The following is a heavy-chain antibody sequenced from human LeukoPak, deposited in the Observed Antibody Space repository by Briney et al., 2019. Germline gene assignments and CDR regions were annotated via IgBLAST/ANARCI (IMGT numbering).Heavy chain of an antibody. CDR3: ARVSDYGDYVGIDY. Sequence: GASVKVSCKASGYTFTSYAMHWVRQAPGQRREWMGWINAGNGNTKYSQKFQGRVTITRDTSASTAYMELSSLRSGDTAVYYCARVSDYGDYVGIDYWGQGTLVTVSS. CDR2: INAGNGNT. J-gene: IGHJ4*02. D-gene: IGHD4-17*01. CDR1: GYTFTSYA. V-gene: IGHV1-3*01.